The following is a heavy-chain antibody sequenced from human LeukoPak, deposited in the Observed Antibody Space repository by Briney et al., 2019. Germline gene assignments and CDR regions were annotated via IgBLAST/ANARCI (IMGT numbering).Heavy chain of an antibody. V-gene: IGHV3-11*06. CDR3: AGQYFGFDY. Sequence: GGSLRLSCAASGFTFSDYYMSWIRQAPGKGLEWVSYISSSSSYTNYADSVKGRFTISRDNAKNSLYLQMNGQRADDTAVYYCAGQYFGFDYWGQGTLVTVSS. D-gene: IGHD2/OR15-2a*01. J-gene: IGHJ4*02. CDR2: ISSSSSYT. CDR1: GFTFSDYY.